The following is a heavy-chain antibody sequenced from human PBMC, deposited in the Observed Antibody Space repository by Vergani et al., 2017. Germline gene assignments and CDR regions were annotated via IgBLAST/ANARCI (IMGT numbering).Heavy chain of an antibody. D-gene: IGHD3-22*01. CDR3: ASGPYYSSGYYFDY. V-gene: IGHV5-51*03. CDR1: EYSFGNYW. J-gene: IGHJ4*02. CDR2: IYPADSDT. Sequence: EVELVQSGPEMRKPGASLKISGKGSEYSFGNYWIGWVRQMPGKGLEWMGIIYPADSDTRYSPSFQGQVTISADKSISTAFLQWDSLKASDTALYYCASGPYYSSGYYFDYWGQGTLVTVSS.